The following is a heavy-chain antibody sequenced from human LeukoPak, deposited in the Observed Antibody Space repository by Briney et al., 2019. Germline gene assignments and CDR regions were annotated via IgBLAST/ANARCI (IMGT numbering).Heavy chain of an antibody. CDR2: IRSKTGGGTI. J-gene: IGHJ4*02. CDR1: GFTFGNAW. Sequence: GGSLRLSCAASGFTFGNAWMSWVRQAPGKGLEWVGRIRSKTGGGTIDYAAPVKGRFTISRDDSKNMVYLQMSSLKTEDTAVYYCTTAKVAPMWDCWGQGTLVTVSS. V-gene: IGHV3-15*01. CDR3: TTAKVAPMWDC. D-gene: IGHD5-12*01.